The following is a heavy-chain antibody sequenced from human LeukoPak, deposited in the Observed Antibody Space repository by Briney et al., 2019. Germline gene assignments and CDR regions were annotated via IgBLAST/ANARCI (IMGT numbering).Heavy chain of an antibody. D-gene: IGHD3-10*01. CDR2: IYHSGST. CDR1: GGSISSGGYS. Sequence: SETVSLTCAVSGGSISSGGYSWSWIRQPPGKGLEWIGYIYHSGSTYYNPSLKSRVTISVDRSKNQFSLKLSSVTAADTAVYYCATKRITMVRALLGWFDPWGQGTLVTVSS. V-gene: IGHV4-30-2*01. CDR3: ATKRITMVRALLGWFDP. J-gene: IGHJ5*02.